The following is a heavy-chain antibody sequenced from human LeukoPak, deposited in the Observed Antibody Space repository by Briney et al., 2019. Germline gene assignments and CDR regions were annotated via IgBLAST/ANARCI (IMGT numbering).Heavy chain of an antibody. D-gene: IGHD2-2*01. Sequence: SETLSLTCTVSGASISSYYWSWIRQPPGKGLEWIGYIFYSGTTKYNPSLKSRVTISVDTSKNQFSLKLSSVTAADTAVYYCARRRAPYVDVWGQGTTVTVSS. V-gene: IGHV4-59*08. CDR2: IFYSGTT. CDR1: GASISSYY. CDR3: ARRRAPYVDV. J-gene: IGHJ6*02.